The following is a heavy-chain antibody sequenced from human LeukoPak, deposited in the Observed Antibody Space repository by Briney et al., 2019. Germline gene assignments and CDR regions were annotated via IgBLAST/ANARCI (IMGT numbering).Heavy chain of an antibody. Sequence: GSLRLSCAASGFTVSSNYMSWVRQAPGKGLEWVSVIYSGGTTYYADSVKGRFTISRDNSKNTVYLQMSSLRAEDTAVYYCARYVVRGALDYWGQGTLVTVSS. CDR3: ARYVVRGALDY. CDR2: IYSGGTT. J-gene: IGHJ4*02. D-gene: IGHD3-10*01. V-gene: IGHV3-53*01. CDR1: GFTVSSNY.